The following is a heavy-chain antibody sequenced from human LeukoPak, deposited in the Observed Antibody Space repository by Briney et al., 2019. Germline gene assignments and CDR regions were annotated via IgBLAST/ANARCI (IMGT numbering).Heavy chain of an antibody. J-gene: IGHJ4*02. CDR1: GFTFSSYG. CDR2: IRHDGSNK. D-gene: IGHD1-14*01. V-gene: IGHV3-30*02. Sequence: GGSLRLSCAASGFTFSSYGMHWVRQAPGKGLEWVAFIRHDGSNKYYADSVKGRFTISRDNSKNTLYLQMNSLRAEDTAVYYCAKERALDRAGIDYWGQGTLVTVSS. CDR3: AKERALDRAGIDY.